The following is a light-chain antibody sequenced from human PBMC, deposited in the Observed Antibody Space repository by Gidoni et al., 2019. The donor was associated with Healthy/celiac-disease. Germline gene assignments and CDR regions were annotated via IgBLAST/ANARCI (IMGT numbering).Light chain of an antibody. CDR2: WAS. J-gene: IGKJ2*01. CDR1: QSVLYSSNNKNY. V-gene: IGKV4-1*01. Sequence: DIVMTQSPDYLAVSLCERATIKCKSSQSVLYSSNNKNYLAWYQQKPGQPPKLLIYWASTRESGVPDRFSGSGSGTDFTLTISSLQAEDVAVYYCQQYYSTPNTFGQGTKLEIK. CDR3: QQYYSTPNT.